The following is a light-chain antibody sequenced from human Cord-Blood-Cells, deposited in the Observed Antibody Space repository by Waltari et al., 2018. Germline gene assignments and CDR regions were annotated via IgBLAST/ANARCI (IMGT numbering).Light chain of an antibody. CDR3: CSYAGSSTWV. V-gene: IGLV2-23*01. Sequence: QSALTQPASVSGSTGQSITISCTGGSSDVGSYNLVSWYQQHPGKAPKLMIYEGSKRPSGVSNRFSGSKSGNTASLTISGLQAEDEADYYCCSYAGSSTWVFGGGTKLTVL. CDR2: EGS. CDR1: SSDVGSYNL. J-gene: IGLJ3*02.